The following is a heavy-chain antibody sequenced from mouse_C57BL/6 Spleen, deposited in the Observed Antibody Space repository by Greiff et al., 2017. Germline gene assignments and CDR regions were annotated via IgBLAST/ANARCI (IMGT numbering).Heavy chain of an antibody. J-gene: IGHJ1*03. D-gene: IGHD1-1*01. CDR2: INYDGSST. CDR1: GFTFSDYY. Sequence: EVQLVESEGGLVQPGSSMKLSCTASGFTFSDYYMAWVRQVPEKGLEWVANINYDGSSTYYLDSLKSRFIISRDNAKNILYLQMSSLKSEDTATYYCARDRYYYGRGGYFDVWGTGTTVTVSS. V-gene: IGHV5-16*01. CDR3: ARDRYYYGRGGYFDV.